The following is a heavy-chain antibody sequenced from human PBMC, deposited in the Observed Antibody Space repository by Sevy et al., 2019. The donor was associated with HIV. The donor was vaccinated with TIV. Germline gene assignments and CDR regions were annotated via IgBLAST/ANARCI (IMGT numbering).Heavy chain of an antibody. Sequence: GGSLRLSCAASGFTFAKYSMSWVRQAPGKGLEWVSLITSSSSYIFYADSVKGRFTISRDNAKNSLFLQMNSLRVEDTAVYYCVRDGWNYWGQGTLVTVSS. D-gene: IGHD2-15*01. J-gene: IGHJ4*02. CDR2: ITSSSSYI. CDR1: GFTFAKYS. V-gene: IGHV3-21*04. CDR3: VRDGWNY.